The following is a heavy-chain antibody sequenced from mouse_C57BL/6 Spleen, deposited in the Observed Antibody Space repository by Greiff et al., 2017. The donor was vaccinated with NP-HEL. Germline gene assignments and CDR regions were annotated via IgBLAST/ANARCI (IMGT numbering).Heavy chain of an antibody. CDR1: GYTFTSYW. V-gene: IGHV1-61*01. CDR3: ARRPLTGYFDY. CDR2: IYPSDSET. Sequence: QLQQSGAELVRPGSSVKLSCKASGYTFTSYWMDWVKQRPGQGLEWIGNIYPSDSETHYNQKFKDKATLTVDKSSSTAYMQRSSLTSEDSAVYYCARRPLTGYFDYWGQGTTLTVSS. D-gene: IGHD4-1*01. J-gene: IGHJ2*01.